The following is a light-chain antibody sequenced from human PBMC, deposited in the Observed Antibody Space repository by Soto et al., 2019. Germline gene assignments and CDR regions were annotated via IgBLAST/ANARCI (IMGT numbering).Light chain of an antibody. CDR1: QSVSSN. Sequence: EVEMTQSPATLSGSPGERATLSCRASQSVSSNLAWYQHKPGQAPTLLIYGASTRATGIPARFSGSGSGTEFTLTISSLQSEDFAVYYCQQYDNWPPWTFGQGIKVEIK. CDR3: QQYDNWPPWT. J-gene: IGKJ1*01. CDR2: GAS. V-gene: IGKV3-15*01.